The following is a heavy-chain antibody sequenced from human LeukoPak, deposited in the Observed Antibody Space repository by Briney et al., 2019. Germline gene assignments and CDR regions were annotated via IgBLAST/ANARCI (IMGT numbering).Heavy chain of an antibody. CDR3: AELGITMIGGV. D-gene: IGHD3-10*02. CDR2: INSDGSST. CDR1: GFTFSSYW. J-gene: IGHJ6*04. V-gene: IGHV3-74*01. Sequence: GGSLRLSCAASGFTFSSYWMHWVRQTPGKGLVGVSRINSDGSSTSYAESVKGRFTISRDNAKNSLYLQMNSLRAEDTAVYYCAELGITMIGGVWGKGTTVTIPS.